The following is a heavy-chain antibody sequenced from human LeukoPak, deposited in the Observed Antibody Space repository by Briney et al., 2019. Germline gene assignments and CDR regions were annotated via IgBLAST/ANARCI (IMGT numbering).Heavy chain of an antibody. V-gene: IGHV3-30*02. J-gene: IGHJ4*02. D-gene: IGHD3-22*01. CDR3: AKLSTMIVVVIKGFDY. CDR2: IYYDGSNI. CDR1: EFTFTTYG. Sequence: GGSLTLSCAASEFTFTTYGMHWVRQAPGKGLEWVAFIYYDGSNIYYADYVKGRFTISRDNSKNTLYLQMNSLRAEDTAVYYCAKLSTMIVVVIKGFDYWGQGTLVTVSS.